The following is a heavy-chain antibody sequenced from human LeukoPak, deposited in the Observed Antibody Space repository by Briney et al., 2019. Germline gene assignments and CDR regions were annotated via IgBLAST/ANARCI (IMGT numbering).Heavy chain of an antibody. V-gene: IGHV3-21*01. CDR1: GFTLSSYS. D-gene: IGHD1-26*01. CDR2: ISSSSSYR. Sequence: TGGSLRLSCAASGFTLSSYSMNWVRQAPGKGLEWVSSISSSSSYRYYADSVKGRFTISRDNAKNSLYLQMNSLRAEDTAVYYCARGLFSGSYGGYWFDPWGQGTLVTVSS. J-gene: IGHJ5*02. CDR3: ARGLFSGSYGGYWFDP.